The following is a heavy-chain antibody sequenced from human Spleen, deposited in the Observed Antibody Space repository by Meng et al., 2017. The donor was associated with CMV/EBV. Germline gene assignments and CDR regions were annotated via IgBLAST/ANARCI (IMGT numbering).Heavy chain of an antibody. Sequence: GGSLRLSCAASGFTVSVNYMSWVRQAPGKGLEWVSVIYDDGSTYYADFVKGRFTISRDNSKNTLYLQMNSLRAEDTAVYYCARDSPYCSSTSCAYYYGMDVWGQGTTVTVSS. CDR3: ARDSPYCSSTSCAYYYGMDV. V-gene: IGHV3-53*05. CDR2: IYDDGST. D-gene: IGHD2-2*01. CDR1: GFTVSVNY. J-gene: IGHJ6*02.